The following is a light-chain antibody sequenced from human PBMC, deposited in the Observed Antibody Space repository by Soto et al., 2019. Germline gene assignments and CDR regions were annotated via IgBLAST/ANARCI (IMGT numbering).Light chain of an antibody. Sequence: QSVLTQPPSASGSPGQSVTISCTGTSSDIGGYNYVSWYQHHPGKAPKVMIYEVSKRPSGVPDRFSGSKSGNTAPLTVSGLQPEDEADYYCSSYAGSNNLGVFGGGTKLTVL. CDR1: SSDIGGYNY. CDR3: SSYAGSNNLGV. J-gene: IGLJ3*02. CDR2: EVS. V-gene: IGLV2-8*01.